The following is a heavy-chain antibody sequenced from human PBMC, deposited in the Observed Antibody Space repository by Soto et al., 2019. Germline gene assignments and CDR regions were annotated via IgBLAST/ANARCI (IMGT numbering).Heavy chain of an antibody. CDR2: ISADNGNT. D-gene: IGHD3-10*02. CDR1: GYTFSSYG. Sequence: ASVKVSCKASGYTFSSYGISWVRQAPGQGLEWMGWISADNGNTNYAHRLQGRVAMTTDTSTSTAYMELRSLRSDDTAVYYCARDFVRGRVPFDHWGQGTLVTVSS. CDR3: ARDFVRGRVPFDH. J-gene: IGHJ4*02. V-gene: IGHV1-18*01.